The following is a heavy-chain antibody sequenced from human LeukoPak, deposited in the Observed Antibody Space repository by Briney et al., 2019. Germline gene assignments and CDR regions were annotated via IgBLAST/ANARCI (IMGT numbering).Heavy chain of an antibody. D-gene: IGHD6-19*01. J-gene: IGHJ4*02. V-gene: IGHV3-21*01. CDR3: ARGIAVAGKGAFDY. CDR1: GFTFSDYY. Sequence: PGGSLRLSCAASGFTFSDYYMNWVRQAPGKGLEWVSSISSSSSSYIYYADSVKGRFTISRDNAKNSLYLQMNSLRAEDTAVYYCARGIAVAGKGAFDYWGQGTLVTVSS. CDR2: ISSSSSSYI.